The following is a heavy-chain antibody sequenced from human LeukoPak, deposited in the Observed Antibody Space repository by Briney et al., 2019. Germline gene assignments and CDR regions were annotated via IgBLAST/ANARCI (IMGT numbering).Heavy chain of an antibody. CDR2: FDPEDGET. J-gene: IGHJ4*02. CDR3: ATDSIGTLATVFDY. CDR1: GYTLTELS. D-gene: IGHD4-17*01. Sequence: ASVKVSCKVSGYTLTELSIRWVRQAPGKGLEWMGGFDPEDGETIYAQKFQGRVTMTEDTSTDTAYMELSSLRSEDTAVYYCATDSIGTLATVFDYWGQGTLVTVSS. V-gene: IGHV1-24*01.